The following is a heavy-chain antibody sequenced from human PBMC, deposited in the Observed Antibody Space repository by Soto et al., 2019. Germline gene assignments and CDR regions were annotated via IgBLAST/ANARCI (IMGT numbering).Heavy chain of an antibody. CDR3: AKDLLGYCYGTDSCYYYYGMDV. CDR2: ISYDGSNK. V-gene: IGHV3-30*18. D-gene: IGHD5-18*01. CDR1: GFTFSSYG. J-gene: IGHJ6*02. Sequence: GGSLRLSCAASGFTFSSYGMHWVRQAPGKGLEWVAVISYDGSNKYYADYVKGRFTISRDNSKNTLYLQMNSLRAEDTAVYYCAKDLLGYCYGTDSCYYYYGMDVWGQGTTVTVS.